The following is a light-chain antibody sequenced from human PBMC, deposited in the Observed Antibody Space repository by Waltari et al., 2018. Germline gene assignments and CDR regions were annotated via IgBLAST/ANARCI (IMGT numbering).Light chain of an antibody. V-gene: IGLV2-11*01. Sequence: QSALIQPRSVSGSPGQSVTISCTGTSADVGGYNFVSWYVQHPDKAPKVIIYDVKGRPSGVPDRFSGSKSGNTASLTISGLQPEDEADYFCCSYAGTSHVVFGGGTKLTVL. CDR3: CSYAGTSHVV. CDR2: DVK. J-gene: IGLJ2*01. CDR1: SADVGGYNF.